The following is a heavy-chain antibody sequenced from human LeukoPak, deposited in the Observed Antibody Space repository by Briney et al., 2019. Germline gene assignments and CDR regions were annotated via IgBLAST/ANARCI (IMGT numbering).Heavy chain of an antibody. J-gene: IGHJ4*02. CDR1: GYTFTSYD. CDR3: ARDHEGGYDPLFDY. Sequence: GASVKVSCKASGYTFTSYDINWVRQATGQGLEWMGWMNPNSGNTNYAQKLQGRVTMTTDTSTSTAYMELRSLRSDDTAVYYCARDHEGGYDPLFDYWGQGTLVTVSS. CDR2: MNPNSGNT. D-gene: IGHD5-12*01. V-gene: IGHV1-18*01.